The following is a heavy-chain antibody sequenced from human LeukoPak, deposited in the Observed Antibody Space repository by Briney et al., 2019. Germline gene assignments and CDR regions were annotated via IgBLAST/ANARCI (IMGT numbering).Heavy chain of an antibody. CDR3: ARAPSSSWYNPGAFDI. CDR1: GGSISSYY. D-gene: IGHD6-13*01. V-gene: IGHV4-59*01. Sequence: PSETLSLTCTVSGGSISSYYWSWIRQPPGKGLEWIGYIYYSGSTNYNPSLKSRVTISVDTSKNQFSLKLSSVTAADTAVYYCARAPSSSWYNPGAFDIWGQGTMVTVSS. CDR2: IYYSGST. J-gene: IGHJ3*02.